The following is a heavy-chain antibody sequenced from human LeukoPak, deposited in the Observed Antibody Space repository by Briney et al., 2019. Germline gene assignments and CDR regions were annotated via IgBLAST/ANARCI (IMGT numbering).Heavy chain of an antibody. CDR2: IYTSGST. CDR1: GDSISTYY. V-gene: IGHV4-4*07. Sequence: SETLSLTCTVSGDSISTYYWNWIRQPAGKGLEWIGRIYTSGSTNYNPSLKSRVTMSVDTSKNQFSLKLSSVTAADTAVYYCARHEGYSYGYGMIAFDIWGQGTMVTVSS. CDR3: ARHEGYSYGYGMIAFDI. D-gene: IGHD5-18*01. J-gene: IGHJ3*02.